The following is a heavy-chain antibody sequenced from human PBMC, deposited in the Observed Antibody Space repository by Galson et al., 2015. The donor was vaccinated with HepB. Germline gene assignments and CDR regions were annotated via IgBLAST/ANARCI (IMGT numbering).Heavy chain of an antibody. CDR3: ARGHNLYYSHFDY. CDR1: GGSISSGDYY. D-gene: IGHD3-16*01. J-gene: IGHJ4*02. CDR2: IYYSGST. V-gene: IGHV4-30-4*01. Sequence: TLSLTCTVSGGSISSGDYYWSWIRQPPGKGLEWIGYIYYSGSTYYNPSLKSRVTISVDTSKNQFSLKLSSVTAADTAVYYCARGHNLYYSHFDYWGQGTLVTVSS.